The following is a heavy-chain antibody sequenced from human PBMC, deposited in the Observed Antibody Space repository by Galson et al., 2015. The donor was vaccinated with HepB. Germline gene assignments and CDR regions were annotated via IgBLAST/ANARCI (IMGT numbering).Heavy chain of an antibody. J-gene: IGHJ6*03. D-gene: IGHD3-10*01. CDR3: ARQFYAFQNDHYYYHMDV. V-gene: IGHV1-18*01. Sequence: SVKVSCKASGYDFTSHGVSWARQAPGKGLEWMGWVSTLNGNTNYAQKFHGRVTLTTDPSTTTVYMDLTGLRSDDTAVYYCARQFYAFQNDHYYYHMDVWGEGTRVTVSS. CDR2: VSTLNGNT. CDR1: GYDFTSHG.